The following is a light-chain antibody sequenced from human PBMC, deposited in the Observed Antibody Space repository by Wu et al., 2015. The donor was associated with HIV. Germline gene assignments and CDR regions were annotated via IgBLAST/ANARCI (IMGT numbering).Light chain of an antibody. Sequence: EIVLRQSPDTVSLSPGERATLSCRASQSVSSNFLAWYQQKPGQAPRLLIHGASSRAPGIPDRFSGSGSGTDFTLTISRLEPKDFAVYYCQQYGSSPITFGQGTRLGIK. CDR1: QSVSSNF. CDR2: GAS. J-gene: IGKJ5*01. V-gene: IGKV3-20*01. CDR3: QQYGSSPIT.